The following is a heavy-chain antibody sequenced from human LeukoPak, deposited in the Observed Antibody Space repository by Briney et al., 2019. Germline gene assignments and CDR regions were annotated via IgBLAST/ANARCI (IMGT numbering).Heavy chain of an antibody. CDR3: ARSNYYDSSGSAVAAFDI. V-gene: IGHV3-11*01. CDR2: ISSSGSTI. D-gene: IGHD3-22*01. CDR1: GFTFSDYY. J-gene: IGHJ3*02. Sequence: GGSLRVSCAASGFTFSDYYMSWIRQAPGKGLEWGSYISSSGSTIYYADSVKGRFTISRDNAKNSLYLQMNSRRAEDTAVYYCARSNYYDSSGSAVAAFDIGGQPSMATV.